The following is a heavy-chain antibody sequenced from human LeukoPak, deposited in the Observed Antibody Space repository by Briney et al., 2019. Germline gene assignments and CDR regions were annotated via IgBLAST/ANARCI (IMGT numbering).Heavy chain of an antibody. CDR3: AGVSPYYYDSSGAPFDY. D-gene: IGHD3-22*01. CDR1: GFTVSSNY. CDR2: IYSGGST. V-gene: IGHV3-66*01. Sequence: PGGSLRLSCAASGFTVSSNYMAWVRQAPGKGLEWVSVIYSGGSTYYADSVKGRFTISRDNSKNTLYLQMNSLRAEDTAVYYCAGVSPYYYDSSGAPFDYWGQGTLVTVSS. J-gene: IGHJ4*02.